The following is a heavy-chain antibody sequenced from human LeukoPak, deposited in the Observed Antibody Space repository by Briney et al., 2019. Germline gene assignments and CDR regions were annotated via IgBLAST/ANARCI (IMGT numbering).Heavy chain of an antibody. V-gene: IGHV4-30-4*08. J-gene: IGHJ4*02. CDR2: IYYSGST. CDR1: GGSISSGDYY. Sequence: SETLSLTCTVSGGSISSGDYYWSWIRQPPGKGLEWIGYIYYSGSTYYNPSLKSRVTISVDTSKNQFSLKLSSVTAADTAVYDCARADYYGSGSYFYWGQGTLVTVSS. D-gene: IGHD3-10*01. CDR3: ARADYYGSGSYFY.